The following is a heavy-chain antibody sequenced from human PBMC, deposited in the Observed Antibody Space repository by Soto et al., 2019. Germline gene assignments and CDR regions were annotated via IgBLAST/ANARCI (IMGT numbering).Heavy chain of an antibody. CDR3: ARGFASDGPITVAEPFDS. CDR1: GGSFSGYF. J-gene: IGHJ4*02. D-gene: IGHD6-19*01. V-gene: IGHV4-34*02. CDR2: ISHSGSR. Sequence: QVQLQQWGAGLLKASETLSLTCVVSGGSFSGYFWTWIRQSPGRGLEWIGEISHSGSRNYNPALQSRVIISVDSSKNHVSLKLSSVTAADSATYFCARGFASDGPITVAEPFDSWGQGTLVTVSS.